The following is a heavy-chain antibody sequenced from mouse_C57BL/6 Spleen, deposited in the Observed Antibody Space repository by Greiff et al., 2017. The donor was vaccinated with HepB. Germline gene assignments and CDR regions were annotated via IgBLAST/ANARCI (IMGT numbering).Heavy chain of an antibody. D-gene: IGHD2-4*01. CDR3: ARYDYDGAWFAY. CDR2: INPGSGGT. J-gene: IGHJ3*01. CDR1: GYAFTNYL. V-gene: IGHV1-54*01. Sequence: VQLQQSGAELVRPGTSVKVSCKASGYAFTNYLLEWVKQRPGQGLEWIGVINPGSGGTNYNEKFKGKATLTADKSSSTAYMQLSSLTSEDSAVYFCARYDYDGAWFAYWGQGTLVTVSA.